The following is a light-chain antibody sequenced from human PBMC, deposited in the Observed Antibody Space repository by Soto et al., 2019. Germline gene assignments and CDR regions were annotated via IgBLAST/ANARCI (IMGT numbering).Light chain of an antibody. CDR2: LNSDGSH. J-gene: IGLJ2*01. CDR1: SGHSSFA. CDR3: QTWGTGIRV. V-gene: IGLV4-69*01. Sequence: QSVLTQSPSASASLGASVKPTCTLSSGHSSFAIAWHQQQPEKGPRYLMKLNSDGSHSKGDGIPDRFSGSRSGAERYLTISSLQSEDEADYYCQTWGTGIRVFGGGTKLTVL.